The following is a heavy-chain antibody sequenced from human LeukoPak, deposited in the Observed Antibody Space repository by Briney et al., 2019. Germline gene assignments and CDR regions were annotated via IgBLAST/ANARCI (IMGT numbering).Heavy chain of an antibody. CDR2: IYYSGST. J-gene: IGHJ4*02. CDR3: ARHAGGISATGTRPFDY. D-gene: IGHD6-13*01. CDR1: GGSISSYY. Sequence: MPSETLSLTCTVSGGSISSYYWSWIRQPPGKGLEWIGYIYYSGSTNYNPSLKSRVPMSVDTSKNQFSLKLSSVTAADTAVYSCARHAGGISATGTRPFDYWGQGTLVTVSS. V-gene: IGHV4-59*08.